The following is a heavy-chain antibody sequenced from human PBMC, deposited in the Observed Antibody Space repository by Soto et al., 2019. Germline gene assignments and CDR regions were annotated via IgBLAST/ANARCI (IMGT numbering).Heavy chain of an antibody. CDR3: ATPPYYSESSGPYHYGMDV. J-gene: IGHJ6*02. Sequence: GGSLRLSCAASGFTLTTYALTWVRQAPGKGLEWVSATPEDGGSTYYADSVKGRFTISRDKSKNTVYLQMKSLRAEDTAVYYCATPPYYSESSGPYHYGMDVWGQGTTVTVSS. V-gene: IGHV3-23*01. CDR2: TPEDGGST. D-gene: IGHD3-22*01. CDR1: GFTLTTYA.